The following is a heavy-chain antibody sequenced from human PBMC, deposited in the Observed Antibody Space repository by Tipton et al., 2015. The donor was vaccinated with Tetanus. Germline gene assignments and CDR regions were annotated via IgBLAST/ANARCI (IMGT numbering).Heavy chain of an antibody. CDR3: ARRLGPYTGDYIWHVDL. CDR2: IYPGDSDT. D-gene: IGHD1-1*01. J-gene: IGHJ2*01. Sequence: VQLVQSGAELKKPGESLKISCQGSGYNFNLYWIAWVRQMPGKGLEYMGIIYPGDSDTRYSPSFKGQVIISADKSTSTAYLQWSRLKASDTAIYYCARRLGPYTGDYIWHVDLWGRGTLVTVSS. V-gene: IGHV5-51*01. CDR1: GYNFNLYW.